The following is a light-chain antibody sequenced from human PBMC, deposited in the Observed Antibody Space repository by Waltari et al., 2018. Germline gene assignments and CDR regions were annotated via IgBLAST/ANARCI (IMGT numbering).Light chain of an antibody. J-gene: IGKJ3*01. CDR3: QQAKSLPIT. CDR2: GAS. CDR1: QDISNW. V-gene: IGKV1-12*01. Sequence: DIQMTQAPSAVSSSVVDRVTITGRASQDISNWLAWYQQKPGKDPNLVIYGASSLQTGVPSRFTGSGSETEFTLTISSLQLEDFATYYCQQAKSLPITFGPGTTVDIK.